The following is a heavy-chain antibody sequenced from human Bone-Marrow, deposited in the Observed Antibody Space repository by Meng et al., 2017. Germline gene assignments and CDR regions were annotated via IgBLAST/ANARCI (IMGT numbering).Heavy chain of an antibody. CDR3: AVDGRYYYYYGMDV. V-gene: IGHV1-3*01. J-gene: IGHJ6*02. CDR2: INAGNGNT. D-gene: IGHD5-24*01. Sequence: ASAKVSCKASEYTFTSYAMHWVRQAPGQRLEWMGWINAGNGNTKYSQKFQGRVTITRDTSASTAYMELSSLRSEDTAVYYCAVDGRYYYYYGMDVWGQGTTVTVSS. CDR1: EYTFTSYA.